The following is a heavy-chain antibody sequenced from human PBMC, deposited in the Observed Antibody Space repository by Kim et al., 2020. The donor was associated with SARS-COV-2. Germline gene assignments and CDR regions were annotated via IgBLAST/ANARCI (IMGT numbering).Heavy chain of an antibody. J-gene: IGHJ4*02. CDR1: GYPYSSYG. V-gene: IGHV1-18*04. Sequence: ASVKVSCKASGYPYSSYGITWVRHVPGQGLEWMGWISAYNGNTNYAQRFQGRLTMATDSSTTTAYMELKSLTSDDTAVYYCARDWGGGAFHWFGAYWAQGTLVTVSS. CDR3: ARDWGGGAFHWFGAY. D-gene: IGHD3-10*01. CDR2: ISAYNGNT.